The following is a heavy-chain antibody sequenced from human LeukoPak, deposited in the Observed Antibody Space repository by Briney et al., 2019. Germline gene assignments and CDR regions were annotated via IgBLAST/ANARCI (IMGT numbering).Heavy chain of an antibody. CDR2: ISSSSSYI. CDR3: ARDIRGSYFGFDY. Sequence: GGSLRLSCAASGFTFSSYSMNWVRQAPGKGLEWVSSISSSSSYIYYADSVKGRFTISGDNAKNSLYLQMNSLRAEDTAVYYCARDIRGSYFGFDYWGQGTLVTVSS. V-gene: IGHV3-21*01. J-gene: IGHJ4*02. D-gene: IGHD1-26*01. CDR1: GFTFSSYS.